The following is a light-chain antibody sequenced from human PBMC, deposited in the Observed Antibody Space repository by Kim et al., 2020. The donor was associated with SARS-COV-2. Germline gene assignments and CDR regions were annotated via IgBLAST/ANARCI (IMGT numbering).Light chain of an antibody. J-gene: IGKJ5*01. CDR3: QQRHSWPLT. CDR2: DAS. CDR1: QSVSSY. V-gene: IGKV3-11*01. Sequence: LSPGERATLSCWASQSVSSYLAWYQQRPGQNPRLLIYDASTRATGVPARFSGSGSGTDFTLTISRLEPEDFAIYYCQQRHSWPLTFGQGTRLEIK.